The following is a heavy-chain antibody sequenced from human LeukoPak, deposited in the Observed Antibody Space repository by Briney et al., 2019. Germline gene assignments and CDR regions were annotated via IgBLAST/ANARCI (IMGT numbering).Heavy chain of an antibody. Sequence: GASVKASCKASGYTFTGYYMHWVRQAPGQGLEWMGRINPNSGGTNYAQKFQGRVTMTRDTSISTAYMELSRLRSDVTAVYYCARDYGNYYDSSGYPWGQGTLVTVSS. D-gene: IGHD3-22*01. V-gene: IGHV1-2*06. J-gene: IGHJ5*02. CDR3: ARDYGNYYDSSGYP. CDR2: INPNSGGT. CDR1: GYTFTGYY.